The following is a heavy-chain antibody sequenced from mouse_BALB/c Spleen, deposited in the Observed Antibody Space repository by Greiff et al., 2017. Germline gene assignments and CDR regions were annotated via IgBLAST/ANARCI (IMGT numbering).Heavy chain of an antibody. CDR3: AIIGITTVFAY. V-gene: IGHV5-6-5*01. D-gene: IGHD1-1*01. Sequence: DVMLVESGGGLVKPGGSLKLSCAASGFTFSSYAMSWVRQTPEKRLEWVASISSGGSTYYPDSVKGRFTISRDNARNILYLQMSSLRSEDTAMYYCAIIGITTVFAYWGQGTLVTVSA. CDR2: ISSGGST. J-gene: IGHJ3*01. CDR1: GFTFSSYA.